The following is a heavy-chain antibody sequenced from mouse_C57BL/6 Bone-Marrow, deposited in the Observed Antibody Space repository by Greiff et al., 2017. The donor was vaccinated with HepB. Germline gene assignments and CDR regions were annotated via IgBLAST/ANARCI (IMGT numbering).Heavy chain of an antibody. CDR2: IYPGGGYT. CDR1: GYTFTNYW. Sequence: QVQLQQSGAELVRPGTSVKMSCKASGYTFTNYWIGWAKQRPGHGLEWIGDIYPGGGYTNYNEKFKGKATLTADKSSSTAYMQFSSLTSEDSAIYYCARRTVVAWDAMDYWGQGTSVTVSS. J-gene: IGHJ4*01. V-gene: IGHV1-63*01. CDR3: ARRTVVAWDAMDY. D-gene: IGHD1-1*01.